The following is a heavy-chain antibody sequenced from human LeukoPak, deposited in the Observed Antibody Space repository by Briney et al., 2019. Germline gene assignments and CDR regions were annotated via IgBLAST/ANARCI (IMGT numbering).Heavy chain of an antibody. Sequence: GESLKISCKGSGYSFTSYWIGWVRQMPGKGLEWMGIIYPGDSDTRYSPSFQGQGTISSDKSISTAYLQWSSRKASDTAMYYCARGPAASPNWIDPWGQGTLVTVSS. CDR1: GYSFTSYW. CDR3: ARGPAASPNWIDP. CDR2: IYPGDSDT. D-gene: IGHD2-2*01. V-gene: IGHV5-51*03. J-gene: IGHJ5*02.